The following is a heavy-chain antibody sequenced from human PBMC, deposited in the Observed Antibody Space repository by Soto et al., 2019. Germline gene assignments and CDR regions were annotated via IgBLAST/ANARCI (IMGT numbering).Heavy chain of an antibody. D-gene: IGHD4-17*01. CDR1: GFTFSIYW. Sequence: GGSLRLSCAASGFTFSIYWMSWVRQAPGKGLDWVANIKQDGSEKYYVDSVKGRFTISRDNAKNSLYLQMNSLRAEDRAAYYCARGRLDYGDYDVDGMDVWGQGTTVTVSS. CDR2: IKQDGSEK. V-gene: IGHV3-7*01. CDR3: ARGRLDYGDYDVDGMDV. J-gene: IGHJ6*02.